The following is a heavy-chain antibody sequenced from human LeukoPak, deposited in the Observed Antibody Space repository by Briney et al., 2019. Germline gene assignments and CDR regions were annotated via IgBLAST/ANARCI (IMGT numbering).Heavy chain of an antibody. CDR2: IYYSGST. V-gene: IGHV4-30-4*02. J-gene: IGHJ3*02. CDR1: GGSISSGDYY. D-gene: IGHD1-26*01. Sequence: ASETLSLTCTVSGGSISSGDYYWSWIRQPPGKGLEWIGYIYYSGSTFYNPSLKSRVTMSVDTSKNQFSLKLSSVTAADTAVYYCARLGGGGSYPGAFDIWGQGTMVTVSS. CDR3: ARLGGGGSYPGAFDI.